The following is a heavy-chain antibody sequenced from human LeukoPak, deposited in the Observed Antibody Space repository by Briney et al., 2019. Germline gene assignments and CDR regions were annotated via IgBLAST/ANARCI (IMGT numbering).Heavy chain of an antibody. CDR2: IYTSGST. J-gene: IGHJ3*02. V-gene: IGHV4-61*02. Sequence: SETLSLTCTVSGGSISSGSYYWSWIRQPAGKGLEWIGRIYTSGSTNYNPSLKSRVTISVDTSKNQFSLKLSFVTAADTAVYYCARKLGYCSSTSCYRDAFDIWGQGTMVTVSS. CDR3: ARKLGYCSSTSCYRDAFDI. D-gene: IGHD2-2*01. CDR1: GGSISSGSYY.